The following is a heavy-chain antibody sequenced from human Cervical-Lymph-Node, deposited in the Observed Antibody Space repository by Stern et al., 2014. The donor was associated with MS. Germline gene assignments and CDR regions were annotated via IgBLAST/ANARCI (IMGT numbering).Heavy chain of an antibody. CDR3: ARGLLGSENAFDI. D-gene: IGHD2-15*01. CDR2: ISSYNGNT. J-gene: IGHJ3*02. CDR1: GYTFTSYG. V-gene: IGHV1-18*01. Sequence: QMQLVQSGAEVKKPGASVKVSCKASGYTFTSYGISWVRQAPGQGLEWMGCISSYNGNTNSAQKLQGRVTMTTATSTSTAYMELRSLRSYDTAVYYCARGLLGSENAFDIWGQGTMVTVSS.